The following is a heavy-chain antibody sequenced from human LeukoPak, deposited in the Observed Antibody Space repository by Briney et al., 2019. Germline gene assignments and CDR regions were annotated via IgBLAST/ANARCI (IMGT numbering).Heavy chain of an antibody. Sequence: PGGSLRLSCAASGFTFSSYWMSWVRQAPGKGLEWVSGISGSGDSTYYADSVKGRFTISRDKSKNTLYLHMNSLRAEDTAAYFCARQNFGSPRWFDPWGQGTLVTVSS. CDR2: ISGSGDST. CDR3: ARQNFGSPRWFDP. CDR1: GFTFSSYW. D-gene: IGHD3-3*01. J-gene: IGHJ5*02. V-gene: IGHV3-23*01.